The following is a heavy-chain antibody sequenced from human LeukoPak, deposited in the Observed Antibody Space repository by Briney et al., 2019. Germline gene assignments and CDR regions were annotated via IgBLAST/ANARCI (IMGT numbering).Heavy chain of an antibody. J-gene: IGHJ2*01. Sequence: SETLSLTCAISGVSVCSNNYYWTWIRQSPGRVLEWIGYLSHSGSTNYNPSLKSRVAISVDTSKNQLSLKLSSVTAADTARYYCARAVGAVYWYFDPWGRGTLVTVSS. D-gene: IGHD1-26*01. CDR2: LSHSGST. V-gene: IGHV4-61*01. CDR3: ARAVGAVYWYFDP. CDR1: GVSVCSNNYY.